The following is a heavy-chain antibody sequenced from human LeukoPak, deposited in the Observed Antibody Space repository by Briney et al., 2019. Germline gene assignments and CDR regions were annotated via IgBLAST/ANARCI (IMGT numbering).Heavy chain of an antibody. CDR2: INPNSGGT. V-gene: IGHV1-2*02. D-gene: IGHD6-13*01. CDR1: GYTFTSYG. CDR3: ARTPVGGSSWYATSFDY. Sequence: ASVKVSCKASGYTFTSYGISWVRQAPGQGLEWMGWINPNSGGTNYAQKFQGRVTMTRDTSISTAYMELSRLRSDDTAVYYCARTPVGGSSWYATSFDYWGQGTLVTVSS. J-gene: IGHJ4*02.